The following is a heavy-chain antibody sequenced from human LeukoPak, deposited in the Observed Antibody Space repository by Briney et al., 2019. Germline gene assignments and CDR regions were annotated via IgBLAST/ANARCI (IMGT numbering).Heavy chain of an antibody. CDR2: IYYSGST. V-gene: IGHV4-59*01. CDR3: ASDYYGSGSFSYFDY. Sequence: PSETLSLTCTVSGGSISSYYWSWVRQPPGKGLGWVGYIYYSGSTNYNPSLKSRVTISVDTSMNQSSLKLSSVTAADTAVYYCASDYYGSGSFSYFDYWGQGTLVTVSS. J-gene: IGHJ4*02. D-gene: IGHD3-10*01. CDR1: GGSISSYY.